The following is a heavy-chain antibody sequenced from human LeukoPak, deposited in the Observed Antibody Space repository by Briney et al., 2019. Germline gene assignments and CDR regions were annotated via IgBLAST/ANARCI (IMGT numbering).Heavy chain of an antibody. CDR2: INTNTGNP. J-gene: IGHJ4*02. V-gene: IGHV7-4-1*02. CDR3: ARTGGRVGATQFDY. CDR1: GYTFTSYA. D-gene: IGHD1-26*01. Sequence: ASVKVSCKASGYTFTSYAMNWVRQAPGQGLEWMGWINTNTGNPTYAQGFTGRFVFPLDTSVSTAYLQISSLKAEDTAVYYCARTGGRVGATQFDYWGQGTLVTVSS.